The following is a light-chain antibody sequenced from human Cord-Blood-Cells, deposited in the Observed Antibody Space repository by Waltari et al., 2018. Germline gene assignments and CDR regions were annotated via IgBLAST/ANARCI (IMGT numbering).Light chain of an antibody. CDR2: AAS. V-gene: IGKV1-39*01. Sequence: IQLTQSPSSLSASVGARVTTTCRASQSISSYLNWYQQKPGKAPKLLIYAASSLQSGVPSRFSGSGSGTDFTLTISSLQPEDFATYYCQQSYSTPLTFGGGTKVEIK. CDR1: QSISSY. CDR3: QQSYSTPLT. J-gene: IGKJ4*01.